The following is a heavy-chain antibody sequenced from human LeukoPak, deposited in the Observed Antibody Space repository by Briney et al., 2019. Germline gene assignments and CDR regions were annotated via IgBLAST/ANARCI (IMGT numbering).Heavy chain of an antibody. CDR3: ARGLQRDYYDSSGYGAIRKNWFDP. J-gene: IGHJ5*02. CDR2: ISSSSSYI. V-gene: IGHV3-21*01. CDR1: GFTFSSYS. D-gene: IGHD3-22*01. Sequence: GGSLRLSCAASGFTFSSYSMNWVRQAPGKGLEWVSSISSSSSYIYYADSVKGRFTISRDNAKNSLYLQMNSLRAEDTAVYYCARGLQRDYYDSSGYGAIRKNWFDPWGQGTLVTVSS.